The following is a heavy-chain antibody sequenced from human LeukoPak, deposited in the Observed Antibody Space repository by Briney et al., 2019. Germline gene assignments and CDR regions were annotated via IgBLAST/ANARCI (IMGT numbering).Heavy chain of an antibody. D-gene: IGHD6-13*01. CDR1: GGSFSGYY. V-gene: IGHV4-34*01. J-gene: IGHJ4*02. CDR2: INHSGST. CDR3: ARGRYSSSWYGY. Sequence: SETLSLTCAVYGGSFSGYYWSWIRQPPGKGLEWIGEINHSGSTNYNPSLKSRVTISVDTSKNQLSLKLSSVTAADTAVYYCARGRYSSSWYGYWGQGTLVTVSS.